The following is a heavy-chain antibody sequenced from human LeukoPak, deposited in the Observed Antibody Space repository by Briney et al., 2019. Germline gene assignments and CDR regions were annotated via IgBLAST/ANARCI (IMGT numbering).Heavy chain of an antibody. V-gene: IGHV3-23*01. D-gene: IGHD4-17*01. J-gene: IGHJ4*02. CDR3: AKPRVTTSLWFDY. CDR1: GFTFSNYA. Sequence: GGSLRLSCAAAGFTFSNYAMSWVRQAPGKGLEWVSGISGSGGSTFYADSVKGRFTISRDNSKNTLYLHMDSLRAEDTAIYYCAKPRVTTSLWFDYWGQGTLVTVSS. CDR2: ISGSGGST.